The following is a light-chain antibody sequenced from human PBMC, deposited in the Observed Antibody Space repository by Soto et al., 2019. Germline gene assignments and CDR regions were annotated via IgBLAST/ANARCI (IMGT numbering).Light chain of an antibody. V-gene: IGLV3-21*04. CDR1: NIGSKS. J-gene: IGLJ1*01. Sequence: SYELTQLPSVSVAPGKTARITCGGNNIGSKSVHWYQQKPGQAPVLVIYYDSDRPSGIPERFSGSNSGNTATLTISRVEAGDEADYYCQVWDSSSVFGTGTKVTVL. CDR3: QVWDSSSV. CDR2: YDS.